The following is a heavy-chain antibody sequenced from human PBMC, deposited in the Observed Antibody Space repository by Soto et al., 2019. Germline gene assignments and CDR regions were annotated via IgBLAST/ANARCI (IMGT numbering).Heavy chain of an antibody. Sequence: SETLSLTCTVSGGSISSYYWRWIRQPPGKGLEWIGYIYYSGCTNYNSSLKSRVTISVDTSKTQFSLKLSSEIAAVTAVYYCAREGIAAAGIYYYYYYGMDVWGQGTTVSV. CDR2: IYYSGCT. CDR1: GGSISSYY. J-gene: IGHJ6*02. V-gene: IGHV4-59*01. CDR3: AREGIAAAGIYYYYYYGMDV. D-gene: IGHD6-13*01.